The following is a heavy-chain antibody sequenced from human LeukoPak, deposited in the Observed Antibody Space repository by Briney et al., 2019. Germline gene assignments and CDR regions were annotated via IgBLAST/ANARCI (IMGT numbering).Heavy chain of an antibody. D-gene: IGHD3-22*01. CDR2: IYSGGST. CDR1: GFTLSSNY. V-gene: IGHV3-66*04. J-gene: IGHJ3*02. CDR3: ARHDSSGYYYLNAFDI. Sequence: PGGSLRLSCAASGFTLSSNYMSWVRQAPGKGLEWVSVIYSGGSTYYADSVKGRFTISRDNSKNTLYLQMNSLRAEDTAVYYCARHDSSGYYYLNAFDIWGQGTMVTVSS.